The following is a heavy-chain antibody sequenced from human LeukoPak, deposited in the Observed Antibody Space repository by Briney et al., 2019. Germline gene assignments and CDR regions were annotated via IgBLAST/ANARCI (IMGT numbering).Heavy chain of an antibody. J-gene: IGHJ4*02. CDR1: GFTFNNAW. V-gene: IGHV3-15*01. D-gene: IGHD1-26*01. Sequence: GGSLRLSCEASGFTFNNAWMGWVRQAPGKGLEWVGRVISKTDGGTTDYAAPVKGRFTISRDDSKNTLYLQLDSLQTDDTAVYYCATGGNYFENWGQGTLVTVSS. CDR2: VISKTDGGTT. CDR3: ATGGNYFEN.